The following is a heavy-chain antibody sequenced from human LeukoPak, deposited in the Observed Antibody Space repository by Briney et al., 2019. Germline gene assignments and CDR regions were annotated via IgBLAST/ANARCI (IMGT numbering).Heavy chain of an antibody. CDR2: IRSKANSYAT. Sequence: GGSLRLSCAASGFTFSGSAMHWVRQASGKGLEWVGRIRSKANSYATAYAASVKGRFTISGDDSKNTAYLQMNSLKTEDTAVYYCTGITGTRGDAFDIWGQGTMVTVSS. CDR1: GFTFSGSA. V-gene: IGHV3-73*01. D-gene: IGHD1-20*01. CDR3: TGITGTRGDAFDI. J-gene: IGHJ3*02.